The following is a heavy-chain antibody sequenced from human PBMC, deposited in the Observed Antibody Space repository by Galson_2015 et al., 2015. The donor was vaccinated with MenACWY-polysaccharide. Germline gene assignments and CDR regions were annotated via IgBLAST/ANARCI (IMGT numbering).Heavy chain of an antibody. J-gene: IGHJ4*02. CDR1: GLTFSSYG. CDR3: AKGAAHYGSGNYYDY. Sequence: SLRLSCAGSGLTFSSYGMGWVRQAPGKGLEWVSGLSPTTGNTYYADSVRGRFTISRDNSKNTLYLQMDSLRAEDTALYYCAKGAAHYGSGNYYDYGAREPRSPSPQ. D-gene: IGHD3-10*01. V-gene: IGHV3-23*01. CDR2: LSPTTGNT.